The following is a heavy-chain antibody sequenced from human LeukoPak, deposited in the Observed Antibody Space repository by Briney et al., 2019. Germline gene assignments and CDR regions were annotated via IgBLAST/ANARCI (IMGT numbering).Heavy chain of an antibody. CDR2: INTNTGNP. CDR3: ARDSYCSGGTCYSRVGY. D-gene: IGHD2-15*01. Sequence: ASVRVSFKASGYIFTNYPMNWVRQAPGQGLEWMGLINTNTGNPTYAQGLTERFVFSWDTSVSTAYLQITSLKAEDTAVYFCARDSYCSGGTCYSRVGYWGQGTEVTVSS. J-gene: IGHJ4*02. CDR1: GYIFTNYP. V-gene: IGHV7-4-1*02.